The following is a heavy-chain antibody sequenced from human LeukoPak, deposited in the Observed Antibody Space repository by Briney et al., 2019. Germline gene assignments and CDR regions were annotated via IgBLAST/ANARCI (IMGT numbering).Heavy chain of an antibody. J-gene: IGHJ4*02. CDR1: GFTFSSYA. V-gene: IGHV3-64*01. CDR2: ISYNGGST. Sequence: GGSLRLSCAASGFTFSSYAMNWVRQAPGKGLEYVSSISYNGGSTYYANSVRGRFTISRDNSKNTLYLQMGSLRAEDMAVYYCARLAGGSYSDYWGQGTLVTVSS. D-gene: IGHD1-26*01. CDR3: ARLAGGSYSDY.